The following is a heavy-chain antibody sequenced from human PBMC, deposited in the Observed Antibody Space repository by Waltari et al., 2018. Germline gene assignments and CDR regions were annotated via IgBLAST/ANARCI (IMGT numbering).Heavy chain of an antibody. CDR1: GGSISSHY. J-gene: IGHJ6*02. V-gene: IGHV4-59*11. Sequence: QVQLQESGPGLVKPSETLSLTCTVSGGSISSHYWSWIRQPPGKGLEWIGYNYYSGSTNYNPSLKSRVTISVDTSKNQFALKLSSVTAADTAVYYCARSMDVWGQGTTVTVSS. CDR2: NYYSGST. CDR3: ARSMDV.